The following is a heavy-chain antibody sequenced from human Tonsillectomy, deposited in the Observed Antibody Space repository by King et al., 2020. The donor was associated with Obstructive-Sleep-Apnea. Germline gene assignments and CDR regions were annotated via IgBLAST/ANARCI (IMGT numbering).Heavy chain of an antibody. CDR3: ARDPNYDSGSYRSYYYGMDV. Sequence: QVQLQESGPGLVKPSETLSLTCTVSGGSISNYYWSWIRQPPGKGLEWIGYIYYSGSTNYNPSLKSRVTISVDTSKNQFSLKLSSVTAADTAMYYCARDPNYDSGSYRSYYYGMDVWGQGTTVTVSS. CDR2: IYYSGST. J-gene: IGHJ6*02. V-gene: IGHV4-59*01. CDR1: GGSISNYY. D-gene: IGHD3-10*01.